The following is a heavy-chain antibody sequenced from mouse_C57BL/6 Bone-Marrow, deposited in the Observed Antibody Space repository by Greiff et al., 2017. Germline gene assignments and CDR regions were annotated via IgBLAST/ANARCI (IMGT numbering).Heavy chain of an antibody. CDR1: GYTFTSYW. J-gene: IGHJ2*01. V-gene: IGHV1-7*01. CDR2: INPSSGYT. Sequence: QVQLQQSGAELAKPGASVKLSCKASGYTFTSYWMHWVKQRPGQGLEWIGYINPSSGYTKYNQKFKDKATLTADKSSSTAYMQLSSLTYEDSAVYDCARWDTTVERAFDYWGQGTTLTVSS. CDR3: ARWDTTVERAFDY. D-gene: IGHD1-1*01.